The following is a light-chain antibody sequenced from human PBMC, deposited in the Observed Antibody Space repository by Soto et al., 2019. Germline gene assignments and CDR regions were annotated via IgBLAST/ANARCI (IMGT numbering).Light chain of an antibody. J-gene: IGKJ4*01. CDR1: RGISKY. V-gene: IGKV1-27*01. CDR2: AAS. Sequence: DIQMTQSPSSLSASVGDRVTITCRASRGISKYLAWYQQTPGKVPRLLIYAASTLQSGVPSRFSGSGSGPDFTLTIRSLQPEDVATYYGQRTYNAPLTSGGGTKVDIK. CDR3: QRTYNAPLT.